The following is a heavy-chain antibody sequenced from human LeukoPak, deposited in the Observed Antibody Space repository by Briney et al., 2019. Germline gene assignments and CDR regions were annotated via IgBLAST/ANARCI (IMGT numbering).Heavy chain of an antibody. CDR3: ARSREGWYFDF. CDR2: ISSSSSSI. D-gene: IGHD1-26*01. Sequence: GGSPRLSCAASGFTFGSYSMNWVRQAPGKGLEWVSYISSSSSSIYYADSVMGRFTISRDNAKNSLYLQLNSLRAEDTAVFYCARSREGWYFDFWGRGTLVTVSS. V-gene: IGHV3-48*01. J-gene: IGHJ2*01. CDR1: GFTFGSYS.